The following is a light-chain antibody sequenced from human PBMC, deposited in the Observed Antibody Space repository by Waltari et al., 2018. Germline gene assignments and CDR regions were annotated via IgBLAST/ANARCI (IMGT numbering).Light chain of an antibody. CDR1: QYIGRS. Sequence: EIVLTRFPDFKSVAQKEKFTITCRASQYIGRSLHWDQQKPDQSPRVLITYASQSLSGVPSSLSGSGFGTDFTLTTNSLEAEDVATYYCHQSFSLPYTFGQGTKLEIK. CDR3: HQSFSLPYT. V-gene: IGKV6-21*01. J-gene: IGKJ2*01. CDR2: YAS.